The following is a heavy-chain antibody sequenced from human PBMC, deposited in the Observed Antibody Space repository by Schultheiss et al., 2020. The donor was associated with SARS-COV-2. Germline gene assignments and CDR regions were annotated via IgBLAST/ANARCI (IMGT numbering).Heavy chain of an antibody. CDR1: GGSISSGGYS. V-gene: IGHV4-30-2*01. CDR2: IYHSGST. J-gene: IGHJ3*02. CDR3: ARGPRGAFDI. Sequence: SETLSLTCAVSGGSISSGGYSWSWIRQPPGKGLEWIGEIYHSGSTNYNPSLKSRVTISVDTSKNQFSLKLSSVTAADTAVYYCARGPRGAFDIWGQGTMVTVSS.